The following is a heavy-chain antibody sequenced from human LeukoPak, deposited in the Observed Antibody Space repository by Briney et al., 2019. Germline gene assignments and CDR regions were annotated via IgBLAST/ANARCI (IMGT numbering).Heavy chain of an antibody. V-gene: IGHV3-48*04. D-gene: IGHD4-11*01. CDR3: ARNDYHFDL. CDR1: EFTFSTYS. J-gene: IGHJ4*02. Sequence: GGSLRLSCTASEFTFSTYSMNRVRQAPGKGLEWVSYISSSGSTIYYADSVKGRFTISRDNAKNSLYLHMNSLRAEYTAVYYCARNDYHFDLWGRGTLVTVSS. CDR2: ISSSGSTI.